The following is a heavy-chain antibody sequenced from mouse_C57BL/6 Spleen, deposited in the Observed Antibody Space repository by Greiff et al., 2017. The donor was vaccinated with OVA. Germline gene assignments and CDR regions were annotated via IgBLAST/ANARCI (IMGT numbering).Heavy chain of an antibody. CDR2: IWTGGGT. D-gene: IGHD2-5*01. CDR3: ARAYSNYGYFDV. J-gene: IGHJ1*03. Sequence: VQLQESGPGLVAPSQSLSITCTVSGFSLTSYAISWVRQPPGKGLEWLGVIWTGGGTKYNSALKSRLSISKDNSKSQVFLKMNSLQTDDTARYDCARAYSNYGYFDVWGTGTTVTVSS. V-gene: IGHV2-9-1*01. CDR1: GFSLTSYA.